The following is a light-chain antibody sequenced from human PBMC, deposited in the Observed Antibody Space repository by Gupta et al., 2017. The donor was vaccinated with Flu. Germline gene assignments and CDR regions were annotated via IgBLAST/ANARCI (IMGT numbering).Light chain of an antibody. Sequence: VTISCTGTSSDVGGYSYVSWYQQYPGKAPRLMIYEVSKRPSGVPARFSGSKSGNTASLTVSGLQAEDEADYYCSSYEGSDNPYVFGSGTKVTVL. V-gene: IGLV2-8*01. CDR1: SSDVGGYSY. CDR3: SSYEGSDNPYV. J-gene: IGLJ1*01. CDR2: EVS.